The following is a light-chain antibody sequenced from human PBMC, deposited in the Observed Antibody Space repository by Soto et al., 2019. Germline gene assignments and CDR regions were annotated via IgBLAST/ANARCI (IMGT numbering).Light chain of an antibody. J-gene: IGLJ1*01. Sequence: QSVLTQPASVSGSPGQSITISCTGTSSDVGTYDLVSLYQHHPGAAPKLMIYEATRRPSGISNRFSGSKSGNTASLTISGLQAEDEADYYCCSFADSSTLGLYVFGTGTKVTVL. CDR1: SSDVGTYDL. CDR2: EAT. CDR3: CSFADSSTLGLYV. V-gene: IGLV2-23*02.